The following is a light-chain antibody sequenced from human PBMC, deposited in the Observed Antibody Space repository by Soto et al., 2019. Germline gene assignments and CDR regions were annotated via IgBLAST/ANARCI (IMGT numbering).Light chain of an antibody. J-gene: IGKJ5*01. CDR2: GAS. Sequence: EIVLRQSPGTLPLTPGERATHSCRASQSVTSSYLAWWQQKPGQAPRLLIYGASSRATGIPARFRGSGSGTDFTLTISSLEPDDFAVYYCQQRSNWQLTVGQGTRLEIK. CDR1: QSVTSSY. V-gene: IGKV3D-20*02. CDR3: QQRSNWQLT.